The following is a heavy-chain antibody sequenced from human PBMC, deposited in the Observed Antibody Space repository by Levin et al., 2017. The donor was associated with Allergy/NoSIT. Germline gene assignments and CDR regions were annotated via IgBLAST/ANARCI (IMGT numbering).Heavy chain of an antibody. D-gene: IGHD6-19*01. Sequence: SETLSLTCTVSGGSISSYYWSWIRQPPGKGLEWIGYIYYSGSTNYNPSLKTRVTISVDTSKNQFSLKLSSVTAADAAVYYGARPAVTGTFGAFDSWGQGTMVTVAS. V-gene: IGHV4-59*08. CDR1: GGSISSYY. CDR3: ARPAVTGTFGAFDS. J-gene: IGHJ3*02. CDR2: IYYSGST.